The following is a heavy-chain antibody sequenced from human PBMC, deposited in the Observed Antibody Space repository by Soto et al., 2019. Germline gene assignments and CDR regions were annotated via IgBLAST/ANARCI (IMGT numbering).Heavy chain of an antibody. CDR2: IWYDGSKE. Sequence: PGGSLRLSCAASGLPSNRNGMHWVRQAPGKGLEWVAVIWYDGSKEYYSDSVKGRFTISRDNSKNMLYLQMNSVRVEDTAVYFCARDRSAGNYFYYGMDYWGQGTQVTVSS. D-gene: IGHD3-3*01. CDR3: ARDRSAGNYFYYGMDY. V-gene: IGHV3-33*01. J-gene: IGHJ4*02. CDR1: GLPSNRNG.